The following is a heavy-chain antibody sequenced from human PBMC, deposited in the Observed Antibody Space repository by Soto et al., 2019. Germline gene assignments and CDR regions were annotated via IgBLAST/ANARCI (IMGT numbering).Heavy chain of an antibody. J-gene: IGHJ5*02. D-gene: IGHD7-27*01. V-gene: IGHV3-73*02. Sequence: EVQLVESGGGLVQPGGSLKLSCAASGLTFSGSAMHWVRQASGKGLEWVGRIRSKANSYATAYAASVKGRFTISRDDSKNTAYLQMNSLKTEDTAVYYCTRHNSGDPWGQGTLVTVSS. CDR3: TRHNSGDP. CDR1: GLTFSGSA. CDR2: IRSKANSYAT.